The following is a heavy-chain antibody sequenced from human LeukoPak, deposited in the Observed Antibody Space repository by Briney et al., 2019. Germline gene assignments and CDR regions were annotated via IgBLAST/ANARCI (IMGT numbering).Heavy chain of an antibody. CDR3: ARGRAYYDILTGYPRGGFDY. CDR2: IYYSGST. V-gene: IGHV4-39*01. Sequence: SETLSLTCTVSGGSISSSSYYWGWIRQPPGKGLEWIGSIYYSGSTYYNPSLKCRVTISVDTSKNQFSLKLSSVTAADTAVYYCARGRAYYDILTGYPRGGFDYWGQGTLVTVSS. D-gene: IGHD3-9*01. CDR1: GGSISSSSYY. J-gene: IGHJ4*02.